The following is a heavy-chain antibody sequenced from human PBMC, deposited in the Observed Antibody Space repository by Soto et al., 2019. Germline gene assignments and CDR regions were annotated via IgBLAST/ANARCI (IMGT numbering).Heavy chain of an antibody. CDR1: GFRIRKYW. V-gene: IGHV3-74*01. CDR3: AIQDCTNDVCLEAAVTVGGALEY. CDR2: ISGDGTTT. J-gene: IGHJ1*01. Sequence: EVQLVESGGGLVQPGEALRLACAASGFRIRKYWMHWVRQAPGKGPVWVSYISGDGTTTDYAGSVKGRFTISRDNAKNTLFLQMDSLRVEDTAIYFCAIQDCTNDVCLEAAVTVGGALEYWGRGAQVTVSS. D-gene: IGHD2-8*01.